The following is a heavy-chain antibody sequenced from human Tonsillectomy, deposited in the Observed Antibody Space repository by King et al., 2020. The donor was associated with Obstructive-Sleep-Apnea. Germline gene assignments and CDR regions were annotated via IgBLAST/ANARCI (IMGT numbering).Heavy chain of an antibody. V-gene: IGHV3-30*02. D-gene: IGHD2-2*01. J-gene: IGHJ6*02. CDR3: AKEDQVLLTAHYYYFGLDV. CDR1: GFTFSNHG. Sequence: VQLVESGGGVVQPGGSLRLSCAASGFTFSNHGIHWVRQAPGRGLEWVSFVHYDGTNKYYADSVKGRFTMSRDKSKNTLYLQMNNLRAEDTAIYYCAKEDQVLLTAHYYYFGLDVWGQGTTVTVSS. CDR2: VHYDGTNK.